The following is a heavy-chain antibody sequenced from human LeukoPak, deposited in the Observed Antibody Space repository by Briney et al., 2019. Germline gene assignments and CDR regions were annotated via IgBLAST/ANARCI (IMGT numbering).Heavy chain of an antibody. CDR1: GDSINSGVSY. CDR3: ARHLYDETGRPLDS. Sequence: PSETLSLTCSVSGDSINSGVSYWAWIRQPPGKGLEWIGTIYYSGSAGSTYYNPSLKSRVTISVDTSKNQFSLNLSSVTAADTAIYYCARHLYDETGRPLDSWGQGTLVTVSS. CDR2: IYYSGSAGST. D-gene: IGHD3-9*01. J-gene: IGHJ4*02. V-gene: IGHV4-39*01.